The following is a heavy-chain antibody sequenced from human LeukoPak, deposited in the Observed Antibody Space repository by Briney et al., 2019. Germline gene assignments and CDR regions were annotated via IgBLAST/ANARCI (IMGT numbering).Heavy chain of an antibody. Sequence: GGSLRLSCAASGFTFDDYAMHWVRQAPGKGLEWVSGISWNSGSIGYADSVKGRFTISRDNAKNSLYLQMNSLRAEDTALYYCEKDGGELPPGYYYVRDVGAKGPTATVP. CDR1: GFTFDDYA. CDR2: ISWNSGSI. CDR3: EKDGGELPPGYYYVRDV. D-gene: IGHD1-26*01. V-gene: IGHV3-9*01. J-gene: IGHJ6*04.